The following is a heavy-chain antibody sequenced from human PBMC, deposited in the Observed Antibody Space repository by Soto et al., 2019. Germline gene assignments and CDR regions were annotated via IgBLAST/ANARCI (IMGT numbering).Heavy chain of an antibody. CDR2: IYPGDSDT. D-gene: IGHD6-19*01. V-gene: IGHV5-51*01. J-gene: IGHJ6*03. CDR3: SKMWGEDSSGWSGYYYYMDV. Sequence: GESLKISCKGSGYSFTSYWIGWVRQMPGKGLEWMGIIYPGDSDTRYSPSFQGQVTISADKSISTAFLQWSSLKALDTAMYFFSKMWGEDSSGWSGYYYYMDVWGKGTTVTVSS. CDR1: GYSFTSYW.